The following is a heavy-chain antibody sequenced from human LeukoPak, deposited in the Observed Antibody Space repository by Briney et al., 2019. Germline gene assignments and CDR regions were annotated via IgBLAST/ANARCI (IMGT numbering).Heavy chain of an antibody. CDR2: INPNSGGT. D-gene: IGHD4-17*01. CDR1: GYTFTSYG. V-gene: IGHV1-2*02. Sequence: ASVKVSCKASGYTFTSYGISWVRQAPGQGLEWMGWINPNSGGTNYAQKFQGRVTMTRDTSISTAYMELSRLRSDDTAVYYCASQEVTTGYWGQGTLVTVSS. J-gene: IGHJ4*02. CDR3: ASQEVTTGY.